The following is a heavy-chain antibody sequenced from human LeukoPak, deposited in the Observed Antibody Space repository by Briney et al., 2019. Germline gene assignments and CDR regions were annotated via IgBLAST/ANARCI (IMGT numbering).Heavy chain of an antibody. J-gene: IGHJ3*02. Sequence: ASVKVSCKASGYTFTSYGISWVRQAPGQGLEWMGWISAYNGNTNYAQKLQGRVTITADKSTSTAYMELSSLRSEDTAVYYCARGLDRDAFDIWGQGTMVTVSS. CDR1: GYTFTSYG. V-gene: IGHV1-18*01. CDR3: ARGLDRDAFDI. D-gene: IGHD1-14*01. CDR2: ISAYNGNT.